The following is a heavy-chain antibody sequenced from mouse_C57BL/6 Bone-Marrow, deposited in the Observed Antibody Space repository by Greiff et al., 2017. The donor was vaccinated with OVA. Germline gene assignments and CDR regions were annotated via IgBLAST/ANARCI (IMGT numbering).Heavy chain of an antibody. J-gene: IGHJ1*03. Sequence: EVHLVESGGGLVQPGGSLKLSCAASGFTFSDYYMYWVRQTPEKRLEWVAYISNGGGSTYYPDTVKGRFTISRDNAKNTLYLQMSRLKSEDTAMYYCARRGGTLYWYFDVWGTGTTVTVSS. V-gene: IGHV5-12*01. CDR3: ARRGGTLYWYFDV. CDR2: ISNGGGST. D-gene: IGHD2-14*01. CDR1: GFTFSDYY.